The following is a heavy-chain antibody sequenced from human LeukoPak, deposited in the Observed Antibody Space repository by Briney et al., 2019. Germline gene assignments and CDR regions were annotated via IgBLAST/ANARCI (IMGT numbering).Heavy chain of an antibody. CDR2: IYSSGST. CDR1: GGSISSSSYY. CDR3: AREGLNMVRGVIPKEAWGWFDP. D-gene: IGHD3-10*01. J-gene: IGHJ5*02. Sequence: PSETLSHTCTVSGGSISSSSYYWNWIRQPAGKGLEWIGRIYSSGSTNYNPSLKSRVTISVDTSKNQFSLKLSSVTAADTAVYYCAREGLNMVRGVIPKEAWGWFDPWGQGTLVTVSS. V-gene: IGHV4-61*02.